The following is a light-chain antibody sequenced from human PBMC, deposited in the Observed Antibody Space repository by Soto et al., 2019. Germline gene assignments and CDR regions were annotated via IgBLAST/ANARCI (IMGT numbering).Light chain of an antibody. Sequence: QSALTQPASVSGSPGQPITISCTGSPSYIGGYDYVSWYQQDPGKAPKLLIYEVTNRPSGLSDRFSGSKSGKTASLTISGLRPEDEADYYCTSYTTSGTWVFGGGTKVTVL. CDR3: TSYTTSGTWV. V-gene: IGLV2-14*01. CDR1: PSYIGGYDY. J-gene: IGLJ3*02. CDR2: EVT.